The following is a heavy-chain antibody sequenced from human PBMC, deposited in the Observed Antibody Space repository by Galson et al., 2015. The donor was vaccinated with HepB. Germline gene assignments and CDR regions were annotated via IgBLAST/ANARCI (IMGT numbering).Heavy chain of an antibody. Sequence: SVKVSCKASGFTFTSSAMQWVRQARGQRLEWIGWIVVGSGSTNYAQKFQERVTITRDMSTSTAYMELSSLRSEDTAVYYCAAPRPNYYDSSGYPTIDAFDVWGQGTMVTVSS. D-gene: IGHD3-22*01. CDR2: IVVGSGST. CDR1: GFTFTSSA. J-gene: IGHJ3*01. CDR3: AAPRPNYYDSSGYPTIDAFDV. V-gene: IGHV1-58*02.